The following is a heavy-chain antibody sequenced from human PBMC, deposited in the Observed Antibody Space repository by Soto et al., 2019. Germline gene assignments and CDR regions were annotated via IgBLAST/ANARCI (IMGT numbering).Heavy chain of an antibody. J-gene: IGHJ4*02. V-gene: IGHV1-69*10. CDR1: GGTLSSYA. D-gene: IGHD3-3*01. CDR3: ARVTILEWLFVDDY. Sequence: SVKVSCKASGGTLSSYAISWVRQAPGQGLEWMGGIIPILGIANYAQKFQGRVTMTTDTSTSTAYMELRSLRSDDTAVYYCARVTILEWLFVDDYWGQGTLVTVSS. CDR2: IIPILGIA.